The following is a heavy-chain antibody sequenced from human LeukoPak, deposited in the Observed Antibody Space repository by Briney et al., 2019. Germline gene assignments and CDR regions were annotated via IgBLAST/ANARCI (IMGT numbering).Heavy chain of an antibody. V-gene: IGHV1-69*06. CDR3: ASIGLGELSLFY. D-gene: IGHD3-16*02. CDR2: IIPMSGTV. CDR1: GGTFSTFG. Sequence: GASVKVSCKASGGTFSTFGISWVRQAPGQGLEWMGGIIPMSGTVNNAQKFQGRVTITADKSTGTAYMELSSLRSDDTAVYYCASIGLGELSLFYWGQGTLVTVSS. J-gene: IGHJ4*02.